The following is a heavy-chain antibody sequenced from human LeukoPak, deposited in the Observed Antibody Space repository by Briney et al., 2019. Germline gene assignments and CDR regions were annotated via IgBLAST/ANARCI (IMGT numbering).Heavy chain of an antibody. V-gene: IGHV3-30*04. Sequence: GRSPRLSCAASGFTFSSYAMHWVRQAPGKGLEWVAVISYDGSNKYYADSVKGRFTISRDNSKNTLYLQMNSLRAEDTAVYYCASDRGVEVDYWGQGTLVTVSS. CDR3: ASDRGVEVDY. CDR1: GFTFSSYA. J-gene: IGHJ4*02. CDR2: ISYDGSNK.